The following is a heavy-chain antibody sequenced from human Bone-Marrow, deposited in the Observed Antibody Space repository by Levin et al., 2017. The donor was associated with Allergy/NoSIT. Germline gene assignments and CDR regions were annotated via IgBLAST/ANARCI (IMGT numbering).Heavy chain of an antibody. CDR3: AATVATIGLDV. D-gene: IGHD5-12*01. J-gene: IGHJ6*02. CDR1: GFSLNSSGMG. Sequence: SGPTLVKPTQTLTLTCTFSGFSLNSSGMGVHWLRQPPGKALEWLALTYWDDDKRYTPSLRNRLTITKDTSNDQVVLRMINMDPMDTAKYYWAATVATIGLDVWGQGTTVTVS. CDR2: TYWDDDK. V-gene: IGHV2-5*02.